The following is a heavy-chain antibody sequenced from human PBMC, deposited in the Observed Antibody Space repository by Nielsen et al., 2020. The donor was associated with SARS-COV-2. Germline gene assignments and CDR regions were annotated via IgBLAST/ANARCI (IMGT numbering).Heavy chain of an antibody. CDR1: GYTFTGYY. Sequence: ASVKVSCKASGYTFTGYYMHWVRQAPGQGLEWMGRINPNSGGTNYAQKFQGRVTMTRDTSISTAYMELSRLRSDDTAVYYCAREHPDGNWFDPLGPGNPGHRLL. CDR3: AREHPDGNWFDP. J-gene: IGHJ5*02. V-gene: IGHV1-2*06. D-gene: IGHD5-24*01. CDR2: INPNSGGT.